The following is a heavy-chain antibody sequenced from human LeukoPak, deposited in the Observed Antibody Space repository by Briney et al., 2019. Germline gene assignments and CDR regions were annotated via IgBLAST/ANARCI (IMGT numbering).Heavy chain of an antibody. D-gene: IGHD3-3*01. CDR1: GSSVSSGSYY. J-gene: IGHJ5*02. V-gene: IGHV4-61*01. Sequence: SETLSLTCTVSGSSVSSGSYYWSWIRQPPGKGLEWIGYIYYSGSTNYNPSLKSRVTISVDTSKNQFSLKLSSVTAADTAVYYCARVVGGYYGNWFDPWGQGTLVTVSS. CDR3: ARVVGGYYGNWFDP. CDR2: IYYSGST.